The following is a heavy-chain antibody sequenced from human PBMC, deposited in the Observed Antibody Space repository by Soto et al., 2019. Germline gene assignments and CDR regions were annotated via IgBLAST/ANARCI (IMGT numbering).Heavy chain of an antibody. CDR1: GYTFTSYG. V-gene: IGHV1-18*01. Sequence: RASVKVSCKASGYTFTSYGISWVRQAPGQGLEWMGWISAYNGNTNYAQKLQGRVTMTTDTSTSTAYMELRSLRSDDTAVYYCARGLMHYYGSGSYYYNSLNWFDPWGQGTLVTVSS. CDR3: ARGLMHYYGSGSYYYNSLNWFDP. D-gene: IGHD3-10*01. CDR2: ISAYNGNT. J-gene: IGHJ5*02.